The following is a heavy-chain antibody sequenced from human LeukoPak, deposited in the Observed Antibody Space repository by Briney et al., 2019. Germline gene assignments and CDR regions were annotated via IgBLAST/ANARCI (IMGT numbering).Heavy chain of an antibody. CDR3: ARAVSGSPGY. CDR1: GFTFSSFS. J-gene: IGHJ4*02. CDR2: ISSSSDTI. V-gene: IGHV3-48*02. D-gene: IGHD6-19*01. Sequence: PGGSLRLSCAASGFTFSSFSMTWVRQAPGKGLEWVSYISSSSDTIYYADSVKGRFTISRDNAKNSLYLQMNSLRDEETAVYYCARAVSGSPGYWGQGTLVTVSS.